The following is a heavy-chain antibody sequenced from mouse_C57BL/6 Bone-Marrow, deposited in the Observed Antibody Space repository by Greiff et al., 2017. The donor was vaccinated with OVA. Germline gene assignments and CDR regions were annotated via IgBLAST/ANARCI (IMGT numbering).Heavy chain of an antibody. CDR1: GFSLTSYG. Sequence: VKLQESGPGLVQPSQSLSITCTVSGFSLTSYGVHWVRQSPGKGLEWLGVIWSGGSTDYTAAFISRLSISKDNSKSQVFVKMNSLQADDTAIYYCARKPVVTTHYYAMDYWGQGTSVTVSS. D-gene: IGHD2-5*01. CDR3: ARKPVVTTHYYAMDY. V-gene: IGHV2-2*01. CDR2: IWSGGST. J-gene: IGHJ4*01.